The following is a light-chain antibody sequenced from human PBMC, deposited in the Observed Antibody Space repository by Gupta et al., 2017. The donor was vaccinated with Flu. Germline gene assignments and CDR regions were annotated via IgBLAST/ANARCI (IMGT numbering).Light chain of an antibody. CDR3: MQGTHWPT. CDR1: QRLVHRNGNTY. V-gene: IGKV2-30*02. J-gene: IGKJ1*01. Sequence: DVVMTQSPLSLPVTLGQPASIFCRSSQRLVHRNGNTYLTWFQQRPGQSPRRLIYRVSNRDSGVPDRFSASGSGTEFTLKISRVEAEYVGVYYCMQGTHWPTFGQGTKVEIK. CDR2: RVS.